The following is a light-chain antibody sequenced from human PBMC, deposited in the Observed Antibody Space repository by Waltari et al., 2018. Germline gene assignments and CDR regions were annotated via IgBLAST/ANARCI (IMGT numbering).Light chain of an antibody. V-gene: IGKV3-20*01. CDR2: GAY. CDR3: QHHVRLPAT. J-gene: IGKJ1*01. Sequence: CRASQSVNTSLAWYQQNPGQAPRLLIYGAYTRAAGIPDRFSGSGFGTDFSLTISRLEAEDFAVYYCQHHVRLPATFGQGTKVEIK. CDR1: QSVNTS.